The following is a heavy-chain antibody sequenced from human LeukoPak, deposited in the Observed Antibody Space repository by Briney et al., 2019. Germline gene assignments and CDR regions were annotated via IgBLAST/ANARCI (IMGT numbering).Heavy chain of an antibody. Sequence: GSLRLSCAASGFTFSSYSLNWVRQAPGKGLEWVSYISSSSSTIYYADSVKGRFTISRDNAKNSLYLQMNSLRAEDTAVYYCARFRSIAAAGSFDYWGQGTLVTVSS. CDR1: GFTFSSYS. CDR3: ARFRSIAAAGSFDY. V-gene: IGHV3-48*01. CDR2: ISSSSSTI. J-gene: IGHJ4*02. D-gene: IGHD6-13*01.